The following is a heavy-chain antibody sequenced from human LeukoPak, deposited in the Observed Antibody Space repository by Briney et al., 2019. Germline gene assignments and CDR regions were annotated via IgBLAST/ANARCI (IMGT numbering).Heavy chain of an antibody. D-gene: IGHD1-26*01. CDR3: ARGTRGSYSSIPD. CDR1: GYTFSDYY. Sequence: RASVKVSCKASGYTFSDYYIHWVRQAPGQGLEWVGWINPNSGGTDSAQKLQGRVTMTRDTSISATYMELRTLTSDDTAVYYCARGTRGSYSSIPDWGQGTLVTVSP. CDR2: INPNSGGT. V-gene: IGHV1-2*02. J-gene: IGHJ4*02.